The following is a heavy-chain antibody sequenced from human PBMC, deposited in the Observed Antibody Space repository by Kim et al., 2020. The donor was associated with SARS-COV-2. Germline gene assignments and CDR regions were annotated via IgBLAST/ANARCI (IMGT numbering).Heavy chain of an antibody. V-gene: IGHV4-61*01. CDR3: ARDADRYGMDV. CDR1: GGSVSSGSYY. CDR2: IYYSGST. J-gene: IGHJ6*02. D-gene: IGHD2-15*01. Sequence: SETLSLTCTVSGGSVSSGSYYWSWIRQPPGKGLEWIGYIYYSGSTNYNPSLKSRVTISVDTSKNQFSLKLSSVTAADTAVYYCARDADRYGMDVWGQGTTVTVSS.